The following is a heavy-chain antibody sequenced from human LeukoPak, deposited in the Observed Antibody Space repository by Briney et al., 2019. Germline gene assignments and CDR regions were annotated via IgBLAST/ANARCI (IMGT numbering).Heavy chain of an antibody. J-gene: IGHJ4*02. CDR1: GFTFSSYS. CDR2: ISSSSSTI. V-gene: IGHV3-48*01. Sequence: SGGSLRLSRAASGFTFSSYSMNWVRQAPGKGLEWVSYISSSSSTIYYADSVKGRFTISRDNAKNSLYLQMNSLRAEDTAVYYCAKDKVSIAAAGCFDYWGQGTLVTVSS. CDR3: AKDKVSIAAAGCFDY. D-gene: IGHD6-13*01.